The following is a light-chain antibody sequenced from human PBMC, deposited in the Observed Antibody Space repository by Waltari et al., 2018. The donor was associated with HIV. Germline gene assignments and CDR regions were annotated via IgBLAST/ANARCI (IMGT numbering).Light chain of an antibody. Sequence: QSALTQPASASGSPGPSITISCTCTRSDVGGYIYLSWYQQHPGKAPKLMIYEVSNRPSGVSNRFSGSKSGNTASLTISGLQAEDEADYYCSSYTSSSTWVFGGGTKLTVL. CDR2: EVS. CDR3: SSYTSSSTWV. V-gene: IGLV2-14*01. CDR1: RSDVGGYIY. J-gene: IGLJ3*02.